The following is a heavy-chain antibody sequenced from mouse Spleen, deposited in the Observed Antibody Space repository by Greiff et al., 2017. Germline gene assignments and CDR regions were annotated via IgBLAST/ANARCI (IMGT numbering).Heavy chain of an antibody. D-gene: IGHD1-1*01. Sequence: EVMLVESGGGLVKPGGSLKLSCAASGFTFSSYAMSWVRQTPEKRLEWVATISSGGGNTYYPDSVKGRFTISRDNAKNTLYLQMSSLKSEDTAMYYCARQGTTVVATRGAMDYWGQGTSVTVSS. CDR1: GFTFSSYA. J-gene: IGHJ4*01. V-gene: IGHV5-9*01. CDR2: ISSGGGNT. CDR3: ARQGTTVVATRGAMDY.